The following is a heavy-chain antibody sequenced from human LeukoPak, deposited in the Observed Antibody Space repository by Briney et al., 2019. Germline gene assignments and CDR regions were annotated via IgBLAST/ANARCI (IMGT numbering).Heavy chain of an antibody. Sequence: QTGGSLRLSCAASGFTVSSNYMSWVRQAPGKGLEWVSVIYNSGSTYYADSVKGRFTISRDNSKNTLYLQMNSLRAEDTAVYYCATTTPIEYYYYYGMDVWGQGTTVTVSS. CDR3: ATTTPIEYYYYYGMDV. CDR1: GFTVSSNY. D-gene: IGHD4-11*01. V-gene: IGHV3-53*01. J-gene: IGHJ6*02. CDR2: IYNSGST.